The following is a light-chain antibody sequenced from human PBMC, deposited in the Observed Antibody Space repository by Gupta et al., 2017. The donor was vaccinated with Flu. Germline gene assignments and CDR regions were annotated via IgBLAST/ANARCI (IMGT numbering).Light chain of an antibody. J-gene: IGKJ4*01. CDR1: QSLVSSDGNTV. CDR3: LQGANAPWA. Sequence: DDVMTQSPLSLPVALGQPASISCRSSQSLVSSDGNTVLHWFQQRPGQSPRRLIYLVSHRDSGVPDRFSGSGSGTDFTLTISRVEAEDVGVYLCLQGANAPWAFGGGTKVEIK. V-gene: IGKV2-30*01. CDR2: LVS.